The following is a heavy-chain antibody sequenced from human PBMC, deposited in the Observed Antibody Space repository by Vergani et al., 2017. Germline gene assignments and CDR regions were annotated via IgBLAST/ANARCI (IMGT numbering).Heavy chain of an antibody. Sequence: EVELVQSGPEMRKRGESLKISCKGSEYSFGNYWIGWVRQMPGKGLEWMGIIYPADSDTRYSPSFQGQVTISADKSISTAFLQWDSLKASDTALYYCARHTTDTDSWGQGTLVTVSS. D-gene: IGHD1-1*01. CDR3: ARHTTDTDS. CDR1: EYSFGNYW. J-gene: IGHJ4*02. V-gene: IGHV5-51*01. CDR2: IYPADSDT.